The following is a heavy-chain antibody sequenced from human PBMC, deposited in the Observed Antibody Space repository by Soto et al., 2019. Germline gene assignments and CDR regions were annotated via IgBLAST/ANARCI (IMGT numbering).Heavy chain of an antibody. D-gene: IGHD3-10*01. CDR1: GGTLTSYT. CDR2: IFPLVEMA. Sequence: QVQLVQSGPEVKKPGSSVKVSCTASGGTLTSYTINWVRQAPGQGLEWMGRIFPLVEMANYAQKFQGRITITANTSTSAPYMELSSLRSEDTAVYYCARGDTSFDIWGRGTLITVSS. CDR3: ARGDTSFDI. V-gene: IGHV1-69*02. J-gene: IGHJ2*01.